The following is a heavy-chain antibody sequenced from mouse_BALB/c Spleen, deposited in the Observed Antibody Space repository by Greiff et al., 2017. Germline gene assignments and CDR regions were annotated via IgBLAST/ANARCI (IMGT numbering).Heavy chain of an antibody. CDR2: IDPANGNT. CDR1: GFNIKDTY. J-gene: IGHJ2*01. CDR3: AGGYYYGSSLDY. D-gene: IGHD1-1*01. Sequence: VHVKQSGAELVKPGASVKLSCTASGFNIKDTYMHWVKQRPEQGLEWIGRIDPANGNTKYDPKFQGKATITADTSSNTAYLQLSSLTSEDTAVYYCAGGYYYGSSLDYWGQGTTLTVSS. V-gene: IGHV14-3*02.